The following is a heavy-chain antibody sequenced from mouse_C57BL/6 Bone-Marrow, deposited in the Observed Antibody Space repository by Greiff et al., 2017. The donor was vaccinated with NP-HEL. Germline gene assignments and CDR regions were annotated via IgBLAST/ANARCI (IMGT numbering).Heavy chain of an antibody. CDR1: GFSLTSYG. V-gene: IGHV2-6-1*01. CDR3: ARHDGSSYWYFDV. Sequence: QVQLQQSGPGLVAPSQSLSITCTVSGFSLTSYGVHWVRQPPGKGLEWLVVIWSDGSTTYNSALKSRLSISKDNSKSQVFLKMNSLQTDDTAMYYCARHDGSSYWYFDVWGTGTTVTVSS. CDR2: IWSDGST. J-gene: IGHJ1*03. D-gene: IGHD1-1*01.